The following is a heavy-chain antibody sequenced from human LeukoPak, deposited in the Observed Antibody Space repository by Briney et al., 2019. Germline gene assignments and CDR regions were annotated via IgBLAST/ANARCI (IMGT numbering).Heavy chain of an antibody. CDR1: GGSISSYY. CDR3: ARDRGGSYFDY. Sequence: SDTLSLTCTVSGGSISSYYWSWIRQPPGKGLEWIGYIYYSGSTNYNPSLKSRVTISVDTSKNQLSLKLSSVTAADTAVYYCARDRGGSYFDYWGQGTLVTVSS. J-gene: IGHJ4*02. CDR2: IYYSGST. V-gene: IGHV4-59*01. D-gene: IGHD3-16*01.